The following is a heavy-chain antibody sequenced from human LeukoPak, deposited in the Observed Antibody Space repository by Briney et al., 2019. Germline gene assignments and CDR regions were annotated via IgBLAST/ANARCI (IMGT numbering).Heavy chain of an antibody. Sequence: SETLSLTCTVSGGSISNYYWNWIRQPPGKGLEWIGYIYYTGNTNYNPSLKSRVTISVDTSKNQFSLKLSSVTAADTAMYYCARVKRKYQLLKPLHETPSHYFDYWGQGTLVTVS. CDR1: GGSISNYY. V-gene: IGHV4-59*12. D-gene: IGHD2-2*01. CDR3: ARVKRKYQLLKPLHETPSHYFDY. CDR2: IYYTGNT. J-gene: IGHJ4*02.